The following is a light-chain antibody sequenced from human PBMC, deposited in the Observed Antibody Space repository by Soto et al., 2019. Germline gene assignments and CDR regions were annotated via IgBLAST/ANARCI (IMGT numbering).Light chain of an antibody. Sequence: IQVTQSPSSLSASVGERVTITCRASQGITSYLAWYQQKPGKAPKLLIYAASALQTGVSSRFSGSGYGTDFALTISNLQPEDFATYFCQQLYSYPRTVXGGTKVDSK. CDR1: QGITSY. V-gene: IGKV1-9*01. CDR3: QQLYSYPRT. CDR2: AAS. J-gene: IGKJ4*01.